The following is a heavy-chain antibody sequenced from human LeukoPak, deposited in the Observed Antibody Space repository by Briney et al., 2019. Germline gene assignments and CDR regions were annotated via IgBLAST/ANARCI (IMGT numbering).Heavy chain of an antibody. CDR3: ARETVTTDYYYCMDV. CDR1: GGTFSSYA. D-gene: IGHD4-17*01. Sequence: GASVKVSCKASGGTFSSYAISWVRQAPGQGLEWMGRIIPIFGIANYAQKFQGRVTITADKSTSTAYMELSSLRSEDTAVYYCARETVTTDYYYCMDVWGQGTTVTVSS. V-gene: IGHV1-69*04. J-gene: IGHJ6*02. CDR2: IIPIFGIA.